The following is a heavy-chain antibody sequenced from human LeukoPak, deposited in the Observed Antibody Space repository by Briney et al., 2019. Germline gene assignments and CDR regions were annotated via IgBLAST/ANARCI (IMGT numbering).Heavy chain of an antibody. D-gene: IGHD6-13*01. CDR2: IYTSGST. CDR3: ARGRAAARIYYFDY. Sequence: SQTLFLTCTVSGGSISSGSYYWSWIRQPAGKGLEWIGRIYTSGSTNYNPSLKSRVTISVDTSKNQFSLKLSSVTAADTAVYYCARGRAAARIYYFDYWGQGTLVTVSS. J-gene: IGHJ4*02. CDR1: GGSISSGSYY. V-gene: IGHV4-61*02.